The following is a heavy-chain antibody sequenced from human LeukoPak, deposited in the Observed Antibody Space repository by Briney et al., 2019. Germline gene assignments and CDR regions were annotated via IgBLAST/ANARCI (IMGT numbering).Heavy chain of an antibody. Sequence: GGSLRLSCAASGFTFSNYAMGWVRQAPGKGLEWVSGISGSAGSTYYEDSVKGRFTISRDNSKNTLYLQMNSLRAEDTAVYYCSRGRYCSSTSCYIDYWGQGTLVTVAS. CDR3: SRGRYCSSTSCYIDY. D-gene: IGHD2-2*02. CDR2: ISGSAGST. CDR1: GFTFSNYA. J-gene: IGHJ4*02. V-gene: IGHV3-23*01.